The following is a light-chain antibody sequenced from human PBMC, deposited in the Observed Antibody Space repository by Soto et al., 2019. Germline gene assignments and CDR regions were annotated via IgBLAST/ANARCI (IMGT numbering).Light chain of an antibody. CDR1: SSDVGRYNY. Sequence: QSVLTQPASVSGSPGQSITISCTGTSSDVGRYNYVSWYQQYPGRAPNLMIFDVTNRPSGVSPRFSGSKSGNTTSLTNPGLQAADDADYYCNSYTGTSARYAFGTGTK. V-gene: IGLV2-14*03. CDR2: DVT. CDR3: NSYTGTSARYA. J-gene: IGLJ1*01.